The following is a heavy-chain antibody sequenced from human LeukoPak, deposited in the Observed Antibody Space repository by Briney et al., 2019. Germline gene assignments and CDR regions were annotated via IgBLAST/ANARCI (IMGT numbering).Heavy chain of an antibody. D-gene: IGHD2-15*01. Sequence: PGGSVRLSCTASGLTFSSNSMSWVRQPPGKGPEWVSGISVSGITVYADSVKGRLTISRDNSKNTLYLQMNSLRAEDTALYYCAKGFSVRGRFDPWGQGTLVTVSS. V-gene: IGHV3-23*01. J-gene: IGHJ5*02. CDR3: AKGFSVRGRFDP. CDR2: ISVSGIT. CDR1: GLTFSSNS.